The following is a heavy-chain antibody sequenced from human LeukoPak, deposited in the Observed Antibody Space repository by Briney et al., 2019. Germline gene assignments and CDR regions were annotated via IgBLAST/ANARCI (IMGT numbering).Heavy chain of an antibody. J-gene: IGHJ5*02. CDR3: ARGQTILNWFDP. V-gene: IGHV1-69*13. CDR1: GGTFSSEA. D-gene: IGHD1-1*01. Sequence: GASVKVSCKPSGGTFSSEAFIWVRQAPGQGLEWMGGIIPIFGRADYAQKFQDIVTITADEATSTVYMELSSLRSEDTAVYYCARGQTILNWFDPWGQGTLVTVSS. CDR2: IIPIFGRA.